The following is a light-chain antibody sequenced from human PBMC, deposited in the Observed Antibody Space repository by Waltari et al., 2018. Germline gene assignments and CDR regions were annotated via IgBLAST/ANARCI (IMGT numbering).Light chain of an antibody. CDR3: QSYDDSLGGSVI. V-gene: IGLV1-40*01. Sequence: QSVLTQPPSLSGAPGQRVTISCTGSSSNIGAGYDVHWYQQCPDTAPKLLIFGNNNRPPGVPDRFSGSKSGTSASLAITGRQAEDEAEYYCQSYDDSLGGSVIFGGGTKLTVL. J-gene: IGLJ2*01. CDR1: SSNIGAGYD. CDR2: GNN.